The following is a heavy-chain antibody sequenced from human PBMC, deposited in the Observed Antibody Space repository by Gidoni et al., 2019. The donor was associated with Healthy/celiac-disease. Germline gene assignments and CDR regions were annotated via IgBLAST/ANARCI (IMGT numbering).Heavy chain of an antibody. D-gene: IGHD2-21*02. CDR3: ARAGDIVVVTAPFDY. J-gene: IGHJ4*02. V-gene: IGHV3-64*01. CDR1: GFTCSSYA. CDR2: ISSNGGST. Sequence: EVQLVESGGGLVPPGGSLRLSCAASGFTCSSYAMHWVRQAPGKGLEYVSAISSNGGSTYYANSVKGRFTISRDNSKNTLYLQMGSLRAEDMAVYYCARAGDIVVVTAPFDYWGQGTLVTVSS.